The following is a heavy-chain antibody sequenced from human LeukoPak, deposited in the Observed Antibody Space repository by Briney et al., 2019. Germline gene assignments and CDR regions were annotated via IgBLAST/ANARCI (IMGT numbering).Heavy chain of an antibody. CDR1: GFTFNNFW. Sequence: PGGSLRLSCAASGFTFNNFWMTWVRQTPGKGLEWVATINQDGSEKYSVDSVKGRFTISRDNAKNSLYLQMDSLRAEDTAVYYCARAGYTYNTLYYWGQGTLVTVSS. CDR3: ARAGYTYNTLYY. V-gene: IGHV3-7*01. D-gene: IGHD3-3*01. J-gene: IGHJ4*02. CDR2: INQDGSEK.